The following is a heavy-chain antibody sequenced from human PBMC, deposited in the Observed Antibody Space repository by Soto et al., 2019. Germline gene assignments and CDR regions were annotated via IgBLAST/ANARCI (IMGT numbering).Heavy chain of an antibody. CDR3: AIEGIAARRGDGDKGCDY. CDR2: IHHSGXT. V-gene: IGHV4-4*02. CDR1: GGSLGSDHW. J-gene: IGHJ4*02. D-gene: IGHD6-6*01. Sequence: SXTLSLTCSVSGGSLGSDHWWSWFRQKPLXXLEWIGEIHHSGXTNYSPSLKSRATISVXXSKHQFSLKLNSVTAADTAVYYCAIEGIAARRGDGDKGCDYWGQGTWVTVSA.